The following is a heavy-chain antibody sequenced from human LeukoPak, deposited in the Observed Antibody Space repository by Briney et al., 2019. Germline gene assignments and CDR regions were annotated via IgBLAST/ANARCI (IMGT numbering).Heavy chain of an antibody. CDR2: ISAYNGNT. V-gene: IGHV1-18*01. J-gene: IGHJ4*02. CDR1: GYTFTSYG. D-gene: IGHD6-19*01. CDR3: VRSWSSGWYGDY. Sequence: GASVKVSCKASGYTFTSYGISWVRQAPGQGLEWMGWISAYNGNTNYAQKLQGRVTMTTDTSTSTAYMELRSLRSDDTAVYYSVRSWSSGWYGDYWGQGTLVTVSS.